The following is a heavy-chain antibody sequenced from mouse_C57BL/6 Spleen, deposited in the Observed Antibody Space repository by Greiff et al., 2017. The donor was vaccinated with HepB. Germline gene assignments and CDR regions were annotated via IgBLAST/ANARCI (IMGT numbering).Heavy chain of an antibody. Sequence: VQLKQSGAELVRPGASVKLSCTASGFNIKDYYMHWVKQRPEQGLEWIGRIDPEDGDTEYAPKFQGKATMTADTSSNTAYLQLSSLTSEDTAVYYCTTVYYGSSSWYFDVWGTGTTVTVSS. CDR3: TTVYYGSSSWYFDV. J-gene: IGHJ1*03. CDR1: GFNIKDYY. V-gene: IGHV14-1*01. CDR2: IDPEDGDT. D-gene: IGHD1-1*01.